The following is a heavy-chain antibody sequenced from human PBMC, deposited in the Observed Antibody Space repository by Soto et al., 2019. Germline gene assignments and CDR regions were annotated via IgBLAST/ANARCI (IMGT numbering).Heavy chain of an antibody. Sequence: PGGSLRLSCEASGFTFIGYWMSWVRQAPGKGLEWVADIKHDGSVQYCVDSVKGRLTISRDNAKKQLYLQMNGLRAEDTALYYCARAPYSNAWYRFDLWGQGTLVTVSS. CDR2: IKHDGSVQ. CDR1: GFTFIGYW. D-gene: IGHD4-4*01. CDR3: ARAPYSNAWYRFDL. J-gene: IGHJ4*02. V-gene: IGHV3-7*03.